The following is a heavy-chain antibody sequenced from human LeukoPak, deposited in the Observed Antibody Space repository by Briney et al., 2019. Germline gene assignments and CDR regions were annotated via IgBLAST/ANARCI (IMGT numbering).Heavy chain of an antibody. V-gene: IGHV3-11*01. CDR1: GFTFSDYY. Sequence: GGSLRLSCAASGFTFSDYYMSWIRQAPGKGLEWVSYISNSGSTIYYADSVKGRFTISRDNAKNSLYLQMNSLRAEDTAVYYCASEGRQLALTYWGQGTLVTVSS. J-gene: IGHJ4*02. CDR3: ASEGRQLALTY. CDR2: ISNSGSTI. D-gene: IGHD6-13*01.